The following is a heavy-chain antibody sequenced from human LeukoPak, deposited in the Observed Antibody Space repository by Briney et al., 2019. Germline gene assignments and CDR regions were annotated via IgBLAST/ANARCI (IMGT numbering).Heavy chain of an antibody. V-gene: IGHV3-21*01. J-gene: IGHJ6*03. CDR3: ARGAGDPYYMDV. Sequence: KPGGSLRLSCVASAFTFSSYTMNWVRQAPGKGLEWVSSFSTSSRYIYYADSVKGRFTISRDNAKNSLYLQMNSLRADDTAVHFCARGAGDPYYMDVWGKGTTVTVSS. CDR1: AFTFSSYT. D-gene: IGHD4-17*01. CDR2: FSTSSRYI.